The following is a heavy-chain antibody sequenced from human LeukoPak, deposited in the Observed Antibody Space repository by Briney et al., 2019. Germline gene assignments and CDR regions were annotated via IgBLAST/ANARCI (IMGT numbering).Heavy chain of an antibody. CDR2: ISSSSSYI. CDR3: ARVGIPRSPEPYYFDY. D-gene: IGHD1-14*01. V-gene: IGHV3-21*01. Sequence: GGSLSLSCVASRFTFISYSMDWVRQVHREVMEWVSSISSSSSYIYYADSAKGRFTISRDNAKSSLSLQMNSLRAEDTAVYYCARVGIPRSPEPYYFDYWGQGTLVTVSS. CDR1: RFTFISYS. J-gene: IGHJ4*02.